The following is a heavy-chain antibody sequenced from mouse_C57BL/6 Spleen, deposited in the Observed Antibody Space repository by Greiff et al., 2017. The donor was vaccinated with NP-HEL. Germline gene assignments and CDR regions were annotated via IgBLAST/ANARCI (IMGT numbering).Heavy chain of an antibody. CDR2: IYPGSGST. CDR1: GYTFTSYW. J-gene: IGHJ4*01. V-gene: IGHV1-55*01. CDR3: ARGSYDYDGYYAMDY. D-gene: IGHD2-4*01. Sequence: QVQLQQPGAELVKPGASVKISCKASGYTFTSYWITWVKPRPGQGLEWIGDIYPGSGSTNYNEKFKSKATLTVDTSSSTAYMQLSSLTSEDSAVYYCARGSYDYDGYYAMDYWGQGTSVTVSS.